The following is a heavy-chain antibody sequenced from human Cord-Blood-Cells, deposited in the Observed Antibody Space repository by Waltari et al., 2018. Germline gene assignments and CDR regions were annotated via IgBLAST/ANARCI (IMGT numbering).Heavy chain of an antibody. V-gene: IGHV4-34*01. Sequence: QVQLHQWGAGLLKPSETLSLTCAVDGGSFSGYYWIWIRQPPGKGMEWMGEINHSGSTNYNPSLKSRVTISVDTSKNQFSLKLSSVTAADTAVYYCAREVTMVRGVLDVWGQGTTVTVSS. J-gene: IGHJ6*02. D-gene: IGHD3-10*01. CDR1: GGSFSGYY. CDR2: INHSGST. CDR3: AREVTMVRGVLDV.